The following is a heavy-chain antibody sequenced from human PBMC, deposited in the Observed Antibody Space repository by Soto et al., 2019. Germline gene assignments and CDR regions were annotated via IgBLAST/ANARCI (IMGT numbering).Heavy chain of an antibody. CDR2: IYHIGTT. D-gene: IGHD2-21*01. Sequence: SETLSLTCTVSGGSVSNGGYSWSWIRQSPGKGLEWLGYIYHIGTTYYNPSFKSRVSLSVDTSRNQFSLSLSSMTAADTAVYYCASGGGEDAFDFWGQGSLVTVSS. CDR3: ASGGGEDAFDF. V-gene: IGHV4-30-2*06. CDR1: GGSVSNGGYS. J-gene: IGHJ4*02.